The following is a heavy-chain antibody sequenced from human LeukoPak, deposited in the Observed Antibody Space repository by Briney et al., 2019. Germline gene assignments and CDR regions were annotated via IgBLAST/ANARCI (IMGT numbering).Heavy chain of an antibody. V-gene: IGHV3-66*02. CDR2: VYSGGRT. CDR3: ARQASAGLDY. CDR1: GLTVDDTY. J-gene: IGHJ4*02. Sequence: GGSLRLSCAASGLTVDDTYMSWVRQAPGKDLEWVSVVYSGGRTFYADSVKGRFTISRDSSKNTVYLQMNSLRVDDTAVYYCARQASAGLDYWGQGTLVTVSS. D-gene: IGHD6-13*01.